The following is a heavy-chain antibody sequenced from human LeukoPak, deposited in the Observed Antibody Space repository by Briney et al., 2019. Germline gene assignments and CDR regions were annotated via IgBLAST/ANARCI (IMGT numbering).Heavy chain of an antibody. CDR3: AILSTVVTPATHYYYYMDV. J-gene: IGHJ6*03. CDR1: GGTFSSYA. V-gene: IGHV1-69*05. Sequence: SVKVSCKASGGTFSSYAISWVRQAPGQGLEWMGGIIPIFGTANYAQKFQGRVTITTDESTSTAYMELSSLRSEDTAVYYCAILSTVVTPATHYYYYMDVWGKGTTVTVPS. D-gene: IGHD4-23*01. CDR2: IIPIFGTA.